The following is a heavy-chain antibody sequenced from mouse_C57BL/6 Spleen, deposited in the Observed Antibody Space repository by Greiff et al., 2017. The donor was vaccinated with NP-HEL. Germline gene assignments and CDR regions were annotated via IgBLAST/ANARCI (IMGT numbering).Heavy chain of an antibody. D-gene: IGHD6-5*01. CDR3: ARGGSPLLNAMDY. J-gene: IGHJ4*01. CDR2: ISYSGST. V-gene: IGHV3-1*01. CDR1: GYSITRGYD. Sequence: EVQLQQSGPGMVKPSQSLSLTCTVTGYSITRGYDWHWIRHFPGNKLEWMGYISYSGSTNYNPSLKSRISITHDTSKNHFFLKLNSVTTEDTATYYCARGGSPLLNAMDYWGQGTSVTVSS.